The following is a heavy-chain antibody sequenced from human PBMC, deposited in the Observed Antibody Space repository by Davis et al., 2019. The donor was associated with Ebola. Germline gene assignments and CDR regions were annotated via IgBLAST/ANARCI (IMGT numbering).Heavy chain of an antibody. CDR3: ARGGLHLGELSLSYYFDY. D-gene: IGHD3-16*02. V-gene: IGHV4-39*07. CDR2: IYYSGST. CDR1: GGSISSSSYY. Sequence: MPGGSLRLSCTVSGGSISSSSYYWGWIRQPPGKGLEWIGSIYYSGSTNYNPSLKSRVTISVDTSKNQFSLKLSSVTAADTAVYYCARGGLHLGELSLSYYFDYWGQGTLVTVSS. J-gene: IGHJ4*02.